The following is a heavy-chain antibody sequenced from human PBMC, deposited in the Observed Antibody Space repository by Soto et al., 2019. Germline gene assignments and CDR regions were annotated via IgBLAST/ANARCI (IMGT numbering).Heavy chain of an antibody. Sequence: GGSLRLSCAASGFSFSSYWMTWVRQAPGEGLEWLANMNQDGTEKYYVDSVKGRFIISRDNAENSLFLEVSNLRADDTAIYYCVSDIRARGSFLNFDYWGQGTLVTGSS. D-gene: IGHD3-10*01. V-gene: IGHV3-7*05. J-gene: IGHJ4*02. CDR1: GFSFSSYW. CDR2: MNQDGTEK. CDR3: VSDIRARGSFLNFDY.